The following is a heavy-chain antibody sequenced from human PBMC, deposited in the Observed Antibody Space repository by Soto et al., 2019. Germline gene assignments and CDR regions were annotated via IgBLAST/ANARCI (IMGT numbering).Heavy chain of an antibody. J-gene: IGHJ4*02. CDR3: ARSQREKSAFTFDD. V-gene: IGHV4-61*01. Sequence: PETLSLTSAVYGASVSNDNYYWSWPRQPPGKGLEWIGYIYYSGTTNYNSYLKSRLSWSVGVSKNQFSLKRAAVTAADTAVYFFARSQREKSAFTFDDWGQGALVTVSS. CDR1: GASVSNDNYY. D-gene: IGHD6-25*01. CDR2: IYYSGTT.